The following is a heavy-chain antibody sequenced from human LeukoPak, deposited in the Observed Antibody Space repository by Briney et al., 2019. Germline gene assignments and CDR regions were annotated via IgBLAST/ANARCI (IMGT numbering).Heavy chain of an antibody. V-gene: IGHV3-30*02. CDR2: IRYDGSNK. Sequence: GGSLRLSCAASGFTFSSYGMHWVRQAPGKGLEWVAFIRYDGSNKYYADSVKGRFTISRDNSKNTLYLQMNSLRAEDTAVYYCAKDGTLLWFGELFGAFDIWGQGTMVTVSS. CDR3: AKDGTLLWFGELFGAFDI. CDR1: GFTFSSYG. J-gene: IGHJ3*02. D-gene: IGHD3-10*01.